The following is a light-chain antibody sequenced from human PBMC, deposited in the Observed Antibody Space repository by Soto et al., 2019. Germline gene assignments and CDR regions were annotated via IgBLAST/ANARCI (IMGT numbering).Light chain of an antibody. CDR1: SANIGNNY. CDR2: SNN. Sequence: QSVLTQPPSASWTPGQRVTLSCSGRSANIGNNYVCWYQQLPGTAPKLLIYSNNQRPSGVPDRFSGSKSGTSASLAISGLRSEDEADYYCVSWDDSLSGLVFGTGTKVTVL. CDR3: VSWDDSLSGLV. J-gene: IGLJ1*01. V-gene: IGLV1-47*02.